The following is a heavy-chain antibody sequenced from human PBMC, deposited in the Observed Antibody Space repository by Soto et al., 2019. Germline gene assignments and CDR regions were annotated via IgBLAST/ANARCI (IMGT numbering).Heavy chain of an antibody. CDR2: IRSKPNGATT. CDR3: ARGGWRYEV. D-gene: IGHD5-12*01. Sequence: EVQLVEYGGGLVQPGQSLRLSCTASGFTFRDYTMSWFRQAPGKGLEWLGSIRSKPNGATTENAASVKGRFTVSRDDSKSIAYLQMDNLKADNTAAYFCARGGWRYEVWGQGTLVTSSS. J-gene: IGHJ4*02. CDR1: GFTFRDYT. V-gene: IGHV3-49*03.